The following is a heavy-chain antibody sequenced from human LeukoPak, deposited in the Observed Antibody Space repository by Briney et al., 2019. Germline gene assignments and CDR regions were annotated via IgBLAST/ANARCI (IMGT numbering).Heavy chain of an antibody. CDR1: GFTFSNAW. D-gene: IGHD3-22*01. CDR3: TTELPRSYYYDSSGYYPFDY. CDR2: IKSKTDGGTT. V-gene: IGHV3-15*01. Sequence: GGSLRLSCAASGFTFSNAWMSWVRQAPGKGLEWVGRIKSKTDGGTTDYAAPVKGRFTISRDDSKNTLYLQMNSLKTEDTAVYYCTTELPRSYYYDSSGYYPFDYWGQGTLGTVSS. J-gene: IGHJ4*02.